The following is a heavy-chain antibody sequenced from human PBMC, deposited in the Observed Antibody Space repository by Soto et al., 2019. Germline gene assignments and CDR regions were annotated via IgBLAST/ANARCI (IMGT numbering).Heavy chain of an antibody. CDR1: GGSISSSSYY. Sequence: SETLSLTCTVSGGSISSSSYYWGWIRQPPGKGLEWIGSIYYSGSTYYNPSLKSRVTISVDTSKNQFSLKLSSVTAADTAVYYCARRVGSGSRRGGYFDYWGQGTLVTVSS. J-gene: IGHJ4*02. V-gene: IGHV4-39*01. CDR3: ARRVGSGSRRGGYFDY. CDR2: IYYSGST. D-gene: IGHD3-10*01.